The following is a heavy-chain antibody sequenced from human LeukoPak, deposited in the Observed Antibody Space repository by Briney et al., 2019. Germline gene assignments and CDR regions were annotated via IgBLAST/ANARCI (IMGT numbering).Heavy chain of an antibody. Sequence: KPSETLSLTCTVFAGSVSSGSNKWSWIRQPPGKGLEWSGDISYSGSASYNPSHRSRLTISVDTSTNQFSLTLGSVTAADMAVYYCATEAECSGGSCYSYGWFDPWGQGTQVIVSS. V-gene: IGHV4-61*01. CDR3: ATEAECSGGSCYSYGWFDP. D-gene: IGHD2-15*01. CDR2: ISYSGSA. CDR1: AGSVSSGSNK. J-gene: IGHJ5*02.